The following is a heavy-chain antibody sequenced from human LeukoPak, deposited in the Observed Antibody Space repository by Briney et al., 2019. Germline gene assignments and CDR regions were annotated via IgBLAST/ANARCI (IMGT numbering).Heavy chain of an antibody. CDR1: GFTINNYV. CDR2: ISMSGGST. D-gene: IGHD2-2*01. CDR3: AKGITSCLI. Sequence: GGSLRLSCAVSGFTINNYVMSWVRQAPGKGLEWVSGISMSGGSTYYADSVKGRFTLSRDNSKNTLFLQMNSLRAEDTAVYYCAKGITSCLIWGQGAMVTVSS. V-gene: IGHV3-23*01. J-gene: IGHJ3*02.